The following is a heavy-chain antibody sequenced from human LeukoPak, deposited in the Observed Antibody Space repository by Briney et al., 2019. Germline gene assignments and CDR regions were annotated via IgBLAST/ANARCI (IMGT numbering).Heavy chain of an antibody. J-gene: IGHJ4*02. Sequence: SVTDSCKASGGTFSSYAISWVRQAPGQGLEWMGGIIPIFGTANYAQKFQGRVTITTDESTSTAYMELSSLRSEDTAVYYCATTAIVGATTRFDYWGQGTLVTVSS. CDR3: ATTAIVGATTRFDY. CDR2: IIPIFGTA. V-gene: IGHV1-69*05. CDR1: GGTFSSYA. D-gene: IGHD1-26*01.